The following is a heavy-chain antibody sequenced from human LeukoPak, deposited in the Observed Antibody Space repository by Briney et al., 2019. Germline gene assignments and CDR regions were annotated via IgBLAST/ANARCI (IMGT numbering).Heavy chain of an antibody. Sequence: GGSLRLSCAASGFTFRSYEMNWVRQAPGKGLERVSYITGSGTTIYYAGSVRGRFTISRDNAKNSLYLQMNSLRAEDTAIYYCAREGAGVATIDYWGQGTLVTVSS. CDR1: GFTFRSYE. CDR3: AREGAGVATIDY. CDR2: ITGSGTTI. J-gene: IGHJ4*02. V-gene: IGHV3-48*03. D-gene: IGHD5-12*01.